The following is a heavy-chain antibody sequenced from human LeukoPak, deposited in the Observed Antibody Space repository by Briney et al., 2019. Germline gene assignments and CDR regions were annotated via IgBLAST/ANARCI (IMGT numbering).Heavy chain of an antibody. V-gene: IGHV3-74*01. Sequence: GGSLRLSCAASGFTFDDYGMSWVRQAPGKGLEWVSRINSDGSSTIYADSVKGRFTISRDNAKNTVYLQMNSLRAEDTAVYYCARGRGSGSSDYWGQGTLVTVSS. CDR3: ARGRGSGSSDY. J-gene: IGHJ4*02. D-gene: IGHD3-10*01. CDR2: INSDGSST. CDR1: GFTFDDYG.